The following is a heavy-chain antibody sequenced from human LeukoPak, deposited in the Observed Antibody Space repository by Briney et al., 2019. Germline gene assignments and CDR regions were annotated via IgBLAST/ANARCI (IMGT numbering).Heavy chain of an antibody. Sequence: ASVMVSCKSSGYTFTAYAMHWVRQAPGQGLEWMGWITPSDGANYAQKFQGRVTMTRDTSMSTAYMDLNRLTSDDTAVYFCARDRYGDGFAHFDYWGQGTLVTVSS. D-gene: IGHD5-24*01. J-gene: IGHJ4*02. V-gene: IGHV1-2*02. CDR3: ARDRYGDGFAHFDY. CDR1: GYTFTAYA. CDR2: ITPSDGA.